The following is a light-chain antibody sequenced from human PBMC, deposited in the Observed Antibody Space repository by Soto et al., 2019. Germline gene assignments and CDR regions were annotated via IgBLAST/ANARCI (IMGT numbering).Light chain of an antibody. CDR1: TSNLGAGFD. CDR2: GDN. CDR3: QSYDTSLSWV. V-gene: IGLV1-40*01. J-gene: IGLJ7*01. Sequence: QAVVTQPPSVSGAPGQRVTISCTGSTSNLGAGFDVHWYQQLPGTAPKLLVYGDNSRPSGVPARFSGSKSGTSASLAITGLQAEDEADYYCQSYDTSLSWVFGGGTQLTVL.